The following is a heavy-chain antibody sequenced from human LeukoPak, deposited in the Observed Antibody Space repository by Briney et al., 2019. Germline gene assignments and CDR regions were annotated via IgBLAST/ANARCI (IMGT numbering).Heavy chain of an antibody. CDR1: GGTFSSDA. D-gene: IGHD3-9*01. CDR3: ARDSSPGWYYDILTGYYWKNTNDAFDI. Sequence: SVKVSCKASGGTFSSDAISWVRQAPGQGLEWMGGIIPIFGTTNYAQKFQGRVTITADESTSAAYMELSSLRSEDTAVYYCARDSSPGWYYDILTGYYWKNTNDAFDIWGQGTMVTVSS. V-gene: IGHV1-69*13. CDR2: IIPIFGTT. J-gene: IGHJ3*02.